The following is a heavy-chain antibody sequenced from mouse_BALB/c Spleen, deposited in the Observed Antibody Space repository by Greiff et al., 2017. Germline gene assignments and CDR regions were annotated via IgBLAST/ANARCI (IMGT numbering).Heavy chain of an antibody. J-gene: IGHJ3*01. D-gene: IGHD2-1*01. V-gene: IGHV5-4*02. CDR1: GFTFSDYY. CDR2: ISDGGSYT. Sequence: EVKLVESGGGLVKPGGSLKLSCAASGFTFSDYYMYWVRQTPEKRLEWVATISDGGSYTYYPDSVKGRFTISRDNAKNNLYLQMSSLKSEDTAMYYCARDEGAYYGNYGFAYWGQGTLVTVSA. CDR3: ARDEGAYYGNYGFAY.